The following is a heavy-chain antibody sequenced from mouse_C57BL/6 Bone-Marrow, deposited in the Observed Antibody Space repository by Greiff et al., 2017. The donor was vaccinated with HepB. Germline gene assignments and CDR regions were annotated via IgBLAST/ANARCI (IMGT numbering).Heavy chain of an antibody. CDR2: ISSGGDYI. CDR3: TRDMVTPYYYAMDY. CDR1: GFTFSSYA. V-gene: IGHV5-9-1*02. D-gene: IGHD2-3*01. Sequence: EVKLLESGEGLVKPGGSLKLSCAASGFTFSSYAMSWVRQTPEKRLEWVAYISSGGDYIYYADTVKGRFTISRDNARNTLYLQMSSLKSEDTAMYYCTRDMVTPYYYAMDYWGQGTSVTVSS. J-gene: IGHJ4*01.